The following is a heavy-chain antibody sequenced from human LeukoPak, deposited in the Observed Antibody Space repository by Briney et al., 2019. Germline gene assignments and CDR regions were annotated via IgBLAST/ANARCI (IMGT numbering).Heavy chain of an antibody. V-gene: IGHV4-34*01. CDR1: GGSFSGYY. D-gene: IGHD3-22*01. CDR2: INHSGST. CDR3: AREYYDSSN. Sequence: PSETLSLTCAVYGGSFSGYYWSWIRQPPGKGLEWIGEINHSGSTYYNPSLKSRVTISVDTSKNQFSLKLSSVTAADTAVYYCAREYYDSSNWGQGTLVTVSS. J-gene: IGHJ4*02.